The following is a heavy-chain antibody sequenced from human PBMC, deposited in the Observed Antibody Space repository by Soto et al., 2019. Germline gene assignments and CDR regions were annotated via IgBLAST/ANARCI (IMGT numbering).Heavy chain of an antibody. CDR1: CGSFSGYY. CDR2: INHSGST. Sequence: SETLSLTCAVHCGSFSGYYWSWIRKPPGKGLEWIGEINHSGSTNYNPSLKSRVTISVDTSKNQFSLKLSSVTAADTAVYYCARGYDILTGYYLLDYWGLGTLVSVS. J-gene: IGHJ4*02. D-gene: IGHD3-9*01. V-gene: IGHV4-34*01. CDR3: ARGYDILTGYYLLDY.